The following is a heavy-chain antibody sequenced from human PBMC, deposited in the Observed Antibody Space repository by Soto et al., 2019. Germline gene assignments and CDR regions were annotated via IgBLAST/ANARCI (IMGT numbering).Heavy chain of an antibody. J-gene: IGHJ6*02. CDR1: GGTFSSYS. Sequence: GASVKVSCKASGGTFSSYSISWVLQAPGEGLEWMGGIIPIFGTANYAQKFQGRVTITADESTSTAYMELSSLRSEDTAVYYCARVTGVYCSSTSCYNDGYYYYGTDVWGQGTTVTVSS. CDR3: ARVTGVYCSSTSCYNDGYYYYGTDV. V-gene: IGHV1-69*13. CDR2: IIPIFGTA. D-gene: IGHD2-2*02.